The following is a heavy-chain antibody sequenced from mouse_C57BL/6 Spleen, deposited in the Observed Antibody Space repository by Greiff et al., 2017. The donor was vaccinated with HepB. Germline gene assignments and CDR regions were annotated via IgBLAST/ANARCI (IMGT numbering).Heavy chain of an antibody. CDR1: GYSITSGYY. J-gene: IGHJ4*01. CDR3: ARGGYYYAMDY. D-gene: IGHD2-2*01. CDR2: ISYDGSN. Sequence: EVQLQESGPGLVKPSQSLSLTCSVTGYSITSGYYWNWIRQFPGNKLEWMGYISYDGSNNYNPSLKNRISITRDKSKNQFFLKLNSVTTEDTATDYCARGGYYYAMDYWGQGTSVTVSS. V-gene: IGHV3-6*01.